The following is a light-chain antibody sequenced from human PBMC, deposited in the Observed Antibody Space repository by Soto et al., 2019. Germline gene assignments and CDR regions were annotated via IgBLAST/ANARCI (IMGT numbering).Light chain of an antibody. V-gene: IGLV1-47*01. CDR2: RNN. J-gene: IGLJ1*01. Sequence: QSVLTQPPSASGTPGQRVTISCAGSSYNIGSNYVYWYQQLPGTSPKLLIYRNNQRPSGVPDRFSGSKSGTSASLAISGLRSEDEADYYCAAWDDSLSAHNYVFRTRTKLTVL. CDR1: SYNIGSNY. CDR3: AAWDDSLSAHNYV.